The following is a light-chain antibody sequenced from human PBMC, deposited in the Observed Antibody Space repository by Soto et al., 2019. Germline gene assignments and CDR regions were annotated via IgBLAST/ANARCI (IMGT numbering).Light chain of an antibody. J-gene: IGLJ1*01. V-gene: IGLV2-23*02. CDR3: CSSGGSHKHV. CDR1: SSNVGSYKL. CDR2: EVN. Sequence: QAVLSQPASVCGSPGQAITISCTGTSSNVGSYKLVSWYQQHPGKAPKLMIFEVNKRPSGVSNRLSGSKSGNTASLTISGLKVEDEADYYCCSSGGSHKHVFGTGTKVTVL.